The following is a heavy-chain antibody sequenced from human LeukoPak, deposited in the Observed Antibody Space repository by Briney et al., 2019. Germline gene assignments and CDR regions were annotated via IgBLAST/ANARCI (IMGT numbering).Heavy chain of an antibody. CDR1: GFTFSTYD. Sequence: LRLSCAASGFTFSTYDMNWVRQAPGKGLEWIGYIYYSGSTYYNPSLKSRVTMSVDTSKNQFSLKLSSVTAADAAVYYCARYCYTTSYYLGKTFDIWGQGTIVTVSS. CDR2: IYYSGST. CDR3: ARYCYTTSYYLGKTFDI. V-gene: IGHV4-30-4*08. D-gene: IGHD2-2*01. J-gene: IGHJ3*02.